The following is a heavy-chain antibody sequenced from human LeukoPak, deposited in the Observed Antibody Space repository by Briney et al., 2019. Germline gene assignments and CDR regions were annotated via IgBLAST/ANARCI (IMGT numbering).Heavy chain of an antibody. V-gene: IGHV1-69*05. D-gene: IGHD3-16*01. Sequence: EASVKVSCKASGGTFSSYAISWVRQAPGQGLEWMGRIIPIFGTANYAQKFQGRVTITTDESTSTAYMELSSLRSEDTAVYYCASLGDQYYFDYWGQGTLVTVSS. J-gene: IGHJ4*02. CDR3: ASLGDQYYFDY. CDR1: GGTFSSYA. CDR2: IIPIFGTA.